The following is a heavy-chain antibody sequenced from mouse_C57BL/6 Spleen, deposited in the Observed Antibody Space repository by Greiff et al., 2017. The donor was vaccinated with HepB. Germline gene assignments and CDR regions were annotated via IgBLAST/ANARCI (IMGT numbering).Heavy chain of an antibody. CDR2: IYPGSGST. CDR3: ARHSVVAHYAMDY. Sequence: QVQLQQPGAELVKPGASVKMSCKASGYTFTSYWITWVKQRPGQGLEWIGDIYPGSGSTNYNEKFKSKATLTVDTSSSTAYMQLSSLTSEDSAVYYCARHSVVAHYAMDYWGQGTSVTVSS. V-gene: IGHV1-55*01. J-gene: IGHJ4*01. D-gene: IGHD1-1*01. CDR1: GYTFTSYW.